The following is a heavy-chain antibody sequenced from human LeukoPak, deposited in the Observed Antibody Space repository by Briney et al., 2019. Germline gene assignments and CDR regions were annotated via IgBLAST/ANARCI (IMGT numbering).Heavy chain of an antibody. CDR3: ARCSADSFELHFQS. Sequence: GGSLRLSYAASGFTSSSSWMHWVRQAPGKGLVWVSRINSDGSRTSYADSVKGRFTISRDTSRNMVFLQMTSLRAEDTAVYCCARCSADSFELHFQSWGQGTLVTVSS. CDR2: INSDGSRT. CDR1: GFTSSSSW. D-gene: IGHD3-3*02. J-gene: IGHJ5*02. V-gene: IGHV3-74*01.